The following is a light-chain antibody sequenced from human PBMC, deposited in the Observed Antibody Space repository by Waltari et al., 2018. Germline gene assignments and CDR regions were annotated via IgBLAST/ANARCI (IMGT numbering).Light chain of an antibody. V-gene: IGKV4-1*01. J-gene: IGKJ2*01. CDR1: QSVLYSSNNKNY. Sequence: DIVMTQSPDSLAVSLGERATINCKSSQSVLYSSNNKNYLAWYQQKPGQPPKLLIYWASTRESGVPDRFSGSGSGTDFTLTISSLQAEDVAVYYCQQYHSTLLYTFGQGTKLEIK. CDR3: QQYHSTLLYT. CDR2: WAS.